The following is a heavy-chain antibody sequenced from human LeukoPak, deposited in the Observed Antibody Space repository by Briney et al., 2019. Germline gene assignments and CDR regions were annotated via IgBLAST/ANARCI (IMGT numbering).Heavy chain of an antibody. CDR2: INHSGST. Sequence: PSETLSLTCAIYGGSFSGYYWSWIRQPPGKGLEWIGEINHSGSTNYNPSLKSRVTISVDTSKNQFSLKLSSVTAADTAVYYCATKADRPTLGVVHPGWFDPWGQGTLVTVSS. D-gene: IGHD3-3*01. CDR3: ATKADRPTLGVVHPGWFDP. V-gene: IGHV4-34*01. CDR1: GGSFSGYY. J-gene: IGHJ5*02.